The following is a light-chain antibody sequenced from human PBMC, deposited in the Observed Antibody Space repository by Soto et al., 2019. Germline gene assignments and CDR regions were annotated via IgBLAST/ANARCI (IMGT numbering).Light chain of an antibody. CDR2: AAS. Sequence: DIQMTQSPSSLSASVGDRVTITCRASQSISTYLNWYQQKPGKAPKVLIYAASSLQSGVPSTFSGSGSGTDFTLTISCLQPEDFATYYCQQSYSFPRTFGQGTKLEI. J-gene: IGKJ2*01. CDR1: QSISTY. CDR3: QQSYSFPRT. V-gene: IGKV1-39*01.